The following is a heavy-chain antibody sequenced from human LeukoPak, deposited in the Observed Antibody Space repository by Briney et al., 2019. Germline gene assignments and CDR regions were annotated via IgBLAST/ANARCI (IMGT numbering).Heavy chain of an antibody. D-gene: IGHD5-12*01. CDR2: IWYDGSNK. V-gene: IGHV3-33*06. CDR3: AKGDVDIVATDPFDP. CDR1: GFSFSTYG. J-gene: IGHJ5*02. Sequence: PGGSLRLSCAASGFSFSTYGMHWVRQAPGKGLEWVAIIWYDGSNKYYGDSVKGRFTISRDNSKNTLYLQMNSLRAEDTAVYYCAKGDVDIVATDPFDPWGQGTLVTVSS.